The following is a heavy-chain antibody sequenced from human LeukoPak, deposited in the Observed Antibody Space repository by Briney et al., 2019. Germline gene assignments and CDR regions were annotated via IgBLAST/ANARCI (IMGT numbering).Heavy chain of an antibody. J-gene: IGHJ3*02. Sequence: ASVKVSCKASGYTFTSYGISWVRQAPGQGLEWMGWISAYNGNTNYAQKLQGRVTMTTDTSTSTAYMELRSLRSDGTAVYYCARTEVGAARPDAFDIWGQGTMVTVSS. CDR2: ISAYNGNT. CDR3: ARTEVGAARPDAFDI. D-gene: IGHD1-26*01. CDR1: GYTFTSYG. V-gene: IGHV1-18*01.